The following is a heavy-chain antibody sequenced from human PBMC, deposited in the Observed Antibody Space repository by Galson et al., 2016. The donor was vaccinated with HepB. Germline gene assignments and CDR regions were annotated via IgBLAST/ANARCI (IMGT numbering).Heavy chain of an antibody. Sequence: SLRLSCAASGFTLSSYSMNWVRQTPGKGLEWVSYITSRSTGIYYADSVKGRFTISGDNARNSLYLQMNSLRAEDTAVYYCAREGTGSSSFIYYYYGMDVWGQGTTVTVSS. CDR2: ITSRSTGI. V-gene: IGHV3-48*04. CDR1: GFTLSSYS. J-gene: IGHJ6*02. CDR3: AREGTGSSSFIYYYYGMDV. D-gene: IGHD6-13*01.